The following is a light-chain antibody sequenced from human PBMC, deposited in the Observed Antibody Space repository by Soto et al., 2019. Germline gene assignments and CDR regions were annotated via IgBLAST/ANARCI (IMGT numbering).Light chain of an antibody. CDR2: GNS. CDR3: LSYDSSLSGSYV. V-gene: IGLV1-40*01. CDR1: SSNIGAGYD. J-gene: IGLJ1*01. Sequence: QSVLTQPPSVSGAPGQRVTISCTGGSSNIGAGYDVHWYQQLPGTAPKLLIYGNSNRPSGVPDRFSGSKSGTSASLAITGLQAEDEADYYCLSYDSSLSGSYVFGTGTKLTVL.